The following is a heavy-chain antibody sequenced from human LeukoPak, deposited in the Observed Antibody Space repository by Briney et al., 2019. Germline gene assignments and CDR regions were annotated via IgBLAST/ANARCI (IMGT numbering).Heavy chain of an antibody. V-gene: IGHV3-53*01. CDR2: IYSGGST. Sequence: GGSLRLSCAASGFTVSSNYMSWVRQAPGKGLEWVSVIYSGGSTYYADSVKGRFTISRDNSKNTLYLQMNSLRAEDTAVYYCARDPEYSSSWYSPNWFDPWGQGTLVTVSS. D-gene: IGHD6-13*01. CDR3: ARDPEYSSSWYSPNWFDP. J-gene: IGHJ5*02. CDR1: GFTVSSNY.